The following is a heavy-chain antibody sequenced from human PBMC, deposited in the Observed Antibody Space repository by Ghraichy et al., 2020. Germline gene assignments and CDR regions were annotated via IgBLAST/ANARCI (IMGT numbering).Heavy chain of an antibody. Sequence: GGSLRLSCAASGFTFSSYAMTWVRQAPGKGLEWVSHISGSGDSTYYTDSVKGRFTISRDNSKNTLYLQMNSLRAEDTAVYYCSLRIFDYWGQGTLVTVSS. CDR1: GFTFSSYA. CDR2: ISGSGDST. V-gene: IGHV3-23*01. D-gene: IGHD3-10*01. J-gene: IGHJ4*02. CDR3: SLRIFDY.